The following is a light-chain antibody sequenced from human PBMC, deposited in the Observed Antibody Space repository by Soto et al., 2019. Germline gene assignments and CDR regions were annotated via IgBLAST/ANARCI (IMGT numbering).Light chain of an antibody. J-gene: IGKJ5*01. V-gene: IGKV1-27*01. Sequence: DSQMTQAPSALSASVLERVTITCRASEGISNYLAWYQQEPGQAPKLLIYAASTLQSGGQSRFSGSVYGTYCTLTSNVLQSEDFAVYYCQQYNNRPITFGQGTRLEIK. CDR3: QQYNNRPIT. CDR1: EGISNY. CDR2: AAS.